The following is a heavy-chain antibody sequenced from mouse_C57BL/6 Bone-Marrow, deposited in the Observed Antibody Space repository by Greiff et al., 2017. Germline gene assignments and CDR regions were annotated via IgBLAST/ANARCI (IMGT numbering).Heavy chain of an antibody. D-gene: IGHD2-5*01. V-gene: IGHV5-17*01. CDR1: GFTFSDYG. J-gene: IGHJ2*01. Sequence: EVQRVESGGGLVKPGGSLKLSCAASGFTFSDYGMHWVRQAPEKGLEWVAYISSGSSTIYYADTVKGRFTISRDNAKNTLFLQITSLRSEDTAMYYCARDYYSNYSYFDYWGQGTTLTVSS. CDR3: ARDYYSNYSYFDY. CDR2: ISSGSSTI.